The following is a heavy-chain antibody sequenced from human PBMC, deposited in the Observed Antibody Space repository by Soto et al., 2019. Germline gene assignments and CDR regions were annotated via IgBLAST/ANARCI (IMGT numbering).Heavy chain of an antibody. CDR1: GYTFTSYG. J-gene: IGHJ1*01. D-gene: IGHD6-19*01. Sequence: QVQLVQSGAEVKKPGASVKVSCKASGYTFTSYGISWVRQAPGQGLEWMGWISAYNGNTNYAQKLQGRVTMTTDTSKSTGSTELRRLRCDETAVYYCARDSSGGPRDWGQGTLVTVSS. CDR2: ISAYNGNT. CDR3: ARDSSGGPRD. V-gene: IGHV1-18*01.